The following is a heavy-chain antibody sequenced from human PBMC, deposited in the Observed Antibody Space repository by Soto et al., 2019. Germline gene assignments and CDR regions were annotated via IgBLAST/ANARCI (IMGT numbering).Heavy chain of an antibody. CDR2: IIPSLGIS. Sequence: QVQLVQSGAEVKKPGSSVKVSCKASGDTFSSYTISWVRQAPGQGLEWMGRIIPSLGISNYAQKFQGRVTISADKSTSTGSIDVSSLRSDATPVYYCARDLYPGFDPWCQVTLVTVSS. J-gene: IGHJ5*02. CDR3: ARDLYPGFDP. CDR1: GDTFSSYT. V-gene: IGHV1-69*08. D-gene: IGHD2-2*01.